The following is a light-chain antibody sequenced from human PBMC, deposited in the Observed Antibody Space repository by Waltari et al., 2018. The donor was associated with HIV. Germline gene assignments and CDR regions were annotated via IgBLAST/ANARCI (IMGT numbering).Light chain of an antibody. CDR1: AVGSKS. Sequence: SYVLTQPPSVSVAPGETARITCGGSAVGSKSVSWYPQKPGKAPILVIFYDSDRSSEIPDRFSGFVSGNTATLTISGVEAGDEADYYCQVWDRNSNHYVFGSGTKVTVL. CDR3: QVWDRNSNHYV. V-gene: IGLV3-21*04. J-gene: IGLJ1*01. CDR2: YDS.